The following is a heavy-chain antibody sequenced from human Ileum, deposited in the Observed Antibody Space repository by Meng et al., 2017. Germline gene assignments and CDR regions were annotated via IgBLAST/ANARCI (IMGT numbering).Heavy chain of an antibody. V-gene: IGHV4-61*01. Sequence: QWQLQELGPGLLRPSETLSLSCTVSGGSVSSGSYYWSWIRQPPGKGLEWIGYIYYSGSTNYNPSLKSRVTISVDMSKNQFSLKLNSVTAADTAIYFCARSSTSPASYFFDYWGQGTLVTVSS. J-gene: IGHJ4*02. D-gene: IGHD6-6*01. CDR2: IYYSGST. CDR1: GGSVSSGSYY. CDR3: ARSSTSPASYFFDY.